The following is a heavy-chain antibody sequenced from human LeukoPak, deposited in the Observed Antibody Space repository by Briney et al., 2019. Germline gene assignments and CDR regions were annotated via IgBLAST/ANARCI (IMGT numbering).Heavy chain of an antibody. V-gene: IGHV1-18*01. D-gene: IGHD3-22*01. CDR2: ISAYNGNT. J-gene: IGHJ4*02. CDR1: GYTFTSYG. CDR3: ARSPMYYYDSSGPTPFDY. Sequence: ASVKVSCKASGYTFTSYGISWVRQAPGQGLEWMGWISAYNGNTNYAQKLRGRVTMTTDTSTSTAYMELRSLRSDDTAVYYCARSPMYYYDSSGPTPFDYWGQGTLVTVSS.